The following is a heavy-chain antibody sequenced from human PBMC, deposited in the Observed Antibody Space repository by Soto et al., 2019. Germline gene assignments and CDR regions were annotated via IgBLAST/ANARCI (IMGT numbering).Heavy chain of an antibody. J-gene: IGHJ4*02. CDR1: GYTYTSYD. Sequence: QVQLVQSGAEVKKPGASVKVSCKASGYTYTSYDISWLRQAPGQGLEWLGWISAYNGNTKYAQELQGRVTMTSDTSTSTAYMELRSLRSDDTAVYYCARVRLHLGELSYFYYWGEGILVTVSS. CDR2: ISAYNGNT. V-gene: IGHV1-18*01. CDR3: ARVRLHLGELSYFYY. D-gene: IGHD3-16*02.